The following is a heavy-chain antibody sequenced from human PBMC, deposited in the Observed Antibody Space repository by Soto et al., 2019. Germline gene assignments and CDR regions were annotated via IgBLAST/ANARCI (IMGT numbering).Heavy chain of an antibody. CDR3: ARLYYYDSSGYYRGKGYFHH. Sequence: PGGSLRLSCAASGFTFSSYWMSWVRQAPGKGLEWVANIKQDESEKYYVDSVKGRFTISRDNAKNPLYLQMNSLRAEDTAVYYCARLYYYDSSGYYRGKGYFHHWGQGTLVTVSS. V-gene: IGHV3-7*01. CDR1: GFTFSSYW. D-gene: IGHD3-22*01. CDR2: IKQDESEK. J-gene: IGHJ1*01.